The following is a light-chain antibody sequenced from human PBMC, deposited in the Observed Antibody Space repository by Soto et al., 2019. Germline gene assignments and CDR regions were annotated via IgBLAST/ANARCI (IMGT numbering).Light chain of an antibody. Sequence: EIVLTQSPGTVSLSPGEKATLSSRASQSVSSSYLAWYHPKAGQAPRLLIYCASSRATRIPDRFIGSGSGTDFTLTISILEPEDFAVYYCQQYGSSPRTFGQGTKLEIK. J-gene: IGKJ2*01. CDR2: CAS. CDR3: QQYGSSPRT. CDR1: QSVSSSY. V-gene: IGKV3-20*01.